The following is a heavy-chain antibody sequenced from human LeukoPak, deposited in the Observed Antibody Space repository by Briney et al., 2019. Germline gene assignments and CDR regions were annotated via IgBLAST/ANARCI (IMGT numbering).Heavy chain of an antibody. CDR1: AFSLNAYN. CDR2: ISYTGTYI. V-gene: IGHV3-21*04. J-gene: IGHJ4*02. Sequence: PGGSLRLSCAASAFSLNAYNMNWVLQAPGKGLEWVSSISYTGTYIYYADSVKGRFTISRDNAQNSLYLQMNSLRAEDTAIYYCVRARGTYRPIDYWSQGTLVTVSS. D-gene: IGHD1-26*01. CDR3: VRARGTYRPIDY.